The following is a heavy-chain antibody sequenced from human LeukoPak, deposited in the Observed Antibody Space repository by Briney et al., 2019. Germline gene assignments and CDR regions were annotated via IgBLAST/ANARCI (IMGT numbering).Heavy chain of an antibody. CDR2: IHQEGTGK. V-gene: IGHV3-7*01. CDR3: ARDYKYAFDN. D-gene: IGHD5-24*01. CDR1: GFTFSSYL. Sequence: GGSLRLSCAASGFTFSSYLMTWVRQAPGKGLEWLANIHQEGTGKNYADSVKGRFTISGDKAKNSLYLQMNSLRVEDTAVYYCARDYKYAFDNWGQGTLVTVSS. J-gene: IGHJ4*02.